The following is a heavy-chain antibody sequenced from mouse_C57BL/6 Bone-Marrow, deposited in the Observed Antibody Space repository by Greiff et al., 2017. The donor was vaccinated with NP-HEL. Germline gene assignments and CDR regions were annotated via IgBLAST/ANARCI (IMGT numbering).Heavy chain of an antibody. D-gene: IGHD2-4*01. CDR3: SRKDYDVHFDY. Sequence: VQLQQSGTVLARPGASVKMSCKTSGYTFTSYWMHWVKQRPGQGLEWIGAIYPGNSDTSYNQKFKGKAKLTAVTSASTAYMELSSLTNEDSAVYYCSRKDYDVHFDYWGQGTTLTVSS. CDR1: GYTFTSYW. CDR2: IYPGNSDT. V-gene: IGHV1-5*01. J-gene: IGHJ2*01.